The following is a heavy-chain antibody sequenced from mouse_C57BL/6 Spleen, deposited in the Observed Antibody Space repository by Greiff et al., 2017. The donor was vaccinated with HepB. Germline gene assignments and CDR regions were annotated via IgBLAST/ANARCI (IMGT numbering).Heavy chain of an antibody. CDR1: GYSITSGYY. V-gene: IGHV3-6*01. CDR2: ISYDGSN. CDR3: ARDHYDGYYAMDY. D-gene: IGHD1-2*01. Sequence: DVKLQESGPGLVKPSQSLSLTCSVTGYSITSGYYWNWIRQFPGNKLEWMGYISYDGSNNYNPSLKNRISITRDTSKNQFFLKLNSVTTEDTATYYCARDHYDGYYAMDYWGQGTSVTVSS. J-gene: IGHJ4*01.